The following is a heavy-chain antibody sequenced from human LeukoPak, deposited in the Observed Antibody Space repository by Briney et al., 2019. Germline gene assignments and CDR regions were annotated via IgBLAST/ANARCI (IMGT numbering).Heavy chain of an antibody. CDR2: IYPGDSDT. CDR1: GYSFTSYW. CDR3: ARPRDILTGYFGGAFDI. D-gene: IGHD3-9*01. J-gene: IGHJ3*02. V-gene: IGHV5-51*01. Sequence: GESLKISCKGSGYSFTSYWIGLVRQMPGKGLEWMGIIYPGDSDTRYSPSFQGQVTISADKSISTAYLQWSSLKASDTAMYYCARPRDILTGYFGGAFDIWGQGTMVTVSS.